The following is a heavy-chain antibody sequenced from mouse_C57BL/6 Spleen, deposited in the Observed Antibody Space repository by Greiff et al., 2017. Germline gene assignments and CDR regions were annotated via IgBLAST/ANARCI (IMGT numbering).Heavy chain of an antibody. CDR2: INPNNGGT. J-gene: IGHJ2*01. CDR1: GYTFTDYN. V-gene: IGHV1-22*01. CDR3: ARRGGSSGPFDY. Sequence: VQLQQSGPELVKPGASVKMSCKASGYTFTDYNMHWVKQSHGKSLEWIGYINPNNGGTSYNQKFKGKATLTVNKSSSTAYMELRSLTSEDSAVYYCARRGGSSGPFDYWGQGTTRTVSS. D-gene: IGHD3-2*02.